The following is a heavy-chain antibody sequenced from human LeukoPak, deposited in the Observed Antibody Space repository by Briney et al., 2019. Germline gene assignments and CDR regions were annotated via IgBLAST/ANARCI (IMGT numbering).Heavy chain of an antibody. J-gene: IGHJ4*02. D-gene: IGHD5-24*01. V-gene: IGHV3-48*03. Sequence: PGGSLRLSCTASGFTFSNYNMNWVRQAPEKGLEWVSYISSNGDTIYYADSMKGRFTISRDNAKNSLFLQMSSLRADDTAVYYCARDAPYLDGNTHFGYWGQGTLVTVAS. CDR3: ARDAPYLDGNTHFGY. CDR2: ISSNGDTI. CDR1: GFTFSNYN.